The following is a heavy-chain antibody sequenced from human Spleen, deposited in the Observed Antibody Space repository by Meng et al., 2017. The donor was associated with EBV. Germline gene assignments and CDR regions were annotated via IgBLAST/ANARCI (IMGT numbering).Heavy chain of an antibody. CDR1: GFTLRSYS. CDR2: ISSNSIDI. CDR3: ARDRTSNRFDY. J-gene: IGHJ4*02. D-gene: IGHD2-8*01. Sequence: EVQLEESGGXLVKRGESLXLSCAASGFTLRSYSRIWVRLASGKGLEWVSSISSNSIDIYYADLVKGRFTISRDNAKNSLFLQMNSLRAEDTAVYYCARDRTSNRFDYWGQGTLVTVSS. V-gene: IGHV3-21*01.